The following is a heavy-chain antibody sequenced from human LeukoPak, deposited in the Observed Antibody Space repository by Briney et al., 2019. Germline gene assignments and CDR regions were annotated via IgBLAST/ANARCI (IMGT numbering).Heavy chain of an antibody. J-gene: IGHJ4*02. V-gene: IGHV3-21*01. D-gene: IGHD6-13*01. CDR3: ARGYSSSWYLD. CDR2: ISSSSSFI. Sequence: GGSLRLSRAGSGFNFSSYSMSWVRQAPWKGLEFVSSISSSSSFIYYADSVKGRFTISRDNAKKSLSLQMSSLRADDTAVYYCARGYSSSWYLDWGQGTLVTVSS. CDR1: GFNFSSYS.